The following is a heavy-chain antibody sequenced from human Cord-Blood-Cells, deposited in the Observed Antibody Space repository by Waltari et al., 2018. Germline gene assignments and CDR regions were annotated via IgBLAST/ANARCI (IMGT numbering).Heavy chain of an antibody. J-gene: IGHJ3*02. V-gene: IGHV1-69*01. Sequence: QVQLVQSGAEVKKPGSSVTVSCKASGGTFSRYAISWSRQAPGQGLEWMGGIIPIFGTANYAQKFQGRVTITADESTSTAYMELSSLRSEDTAVYYCATKGGSGGAFDIWGQGTMVTVSS. CDR1: GGTFSRYA. CDR3: ATKGGSGGAFDI. D-gene: IGHD3-10*01. CDR2: IIPIFGTA.